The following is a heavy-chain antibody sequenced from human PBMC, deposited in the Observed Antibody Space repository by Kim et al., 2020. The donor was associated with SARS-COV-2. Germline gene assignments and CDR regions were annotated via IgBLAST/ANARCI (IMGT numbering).Heavy chain of an antibody. CDR1: GGSISSSSYY. V-gene: IGHV4-39*01. J-gene: IGHJ4*02. Sequence: SETLSLTCTVSGGSISSSSYYWGWIRQPPGKGLEWIGSIYYSGSTYYNPSLKSRVTISVDTSKNQFSLKLSSVTAADTAVYYCARIGTAMVSQLDYWGQGTLVTVSS. D-gene: IGHD5-18*01. CDR2: IYYSGST. CDR3: ARIGTAMVSQLDY.